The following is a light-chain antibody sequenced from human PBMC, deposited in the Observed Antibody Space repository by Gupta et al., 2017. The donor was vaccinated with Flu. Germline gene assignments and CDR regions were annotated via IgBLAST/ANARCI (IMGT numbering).Light chain of an antibody. Sequence: SVLTQPPSASGTPGPRVTLSCSGSNSTIGNHYIYWYQQLPETAPKLLIYRSDQRPSGVPDRFSGSKSGTSASLAISGLRAEDEANYYCAAWDDNLRGVVFGGGTTLTVL. J-gene: IGLJ3*02. V-gene: IGLV1-47*01. CDR3: AAWDDNLRGVV. CDR2: RSD. CDR1: NSTIGNHY.